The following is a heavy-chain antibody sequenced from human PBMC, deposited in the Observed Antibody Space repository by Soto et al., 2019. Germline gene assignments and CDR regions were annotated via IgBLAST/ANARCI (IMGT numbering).Heavy chain of an antibody. CDR1: GYTFTDYF. CDR3: ARDINTILVIERWFNP. J-gene: IGHJ5*02. CDR2: INPHSAST. Sequence: GASVKVSCKASGYTFTDYFMHWVRQAPGQGLEWLGWINPHSASTNYAQKFQGRVTMTRDTSISTAYMELSSLRSDDTAVYYCARDINTILVIERWFNPWGQGTLVTVSS. V-gene: IGHV1-2*02. D-gene: IGHD3-16*02.